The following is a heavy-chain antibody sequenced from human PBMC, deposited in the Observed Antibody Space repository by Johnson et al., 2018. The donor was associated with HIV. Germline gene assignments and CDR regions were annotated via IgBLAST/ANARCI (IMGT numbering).Heavy chain of an antibody. CDR3: AKDLGDFWSGYYFDI. D-gene: IGHD3-3*01. CDR2: ISGDGSST. V-gene: IGHV3-74*01. CDR1: GFTISTFW. Sequence: VQLVESGGALVQPGGSLRLSCEVSGFTISTFWMHWVRQVPGKGLMWVSRISGDGSSTSYADSVKGRFTISRDNSKNTLYLQMNSLRAEDTAVYYCAKDLGDFWSGYYFDIWGQGTMVTVSS. J-gene: IGHJ3*02.